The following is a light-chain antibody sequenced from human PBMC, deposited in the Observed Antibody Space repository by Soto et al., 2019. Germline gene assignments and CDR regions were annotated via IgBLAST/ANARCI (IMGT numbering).Light chain of an antibody. J-gene: IGKJ1*01. CDR3: QQYGSSRWT. CDR2: GAS. V-gene: IGKV3-20*01. CDR1: QSVSSSY. Sequence: EIVLTQSPGTLSLSPGERATLSCRASQSVSSSYLAWYQQNRGQAPRLLIYGASSRAPGIPDRFGGSGSGTDFTRTISRLEPEDFAVYYCQQYGSSRWTFRQGTKVEIK.